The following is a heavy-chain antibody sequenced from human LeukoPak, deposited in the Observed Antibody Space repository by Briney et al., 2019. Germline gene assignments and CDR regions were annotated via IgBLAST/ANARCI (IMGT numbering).Heavy chain of an antibody. CDR1: GYTLTGYY. Sequence: ASVKVSCKASGYTLTGYYMHWVRQAPGQGLEWMGWINPNSGGTNYAQKFQGRVTMTRDTSVSTAYMELSRLRSDDTAVYYCARGRGYYYDSSGHPTGYWGQGTLVTVSS. J-gene: IGHJ4*02. CDR3: ARGRGYYYDSSGHPTGY. V-gene: IGHV1-2*02. D-gene: IGHD3-22*01. CDR2: INPNSGGT.